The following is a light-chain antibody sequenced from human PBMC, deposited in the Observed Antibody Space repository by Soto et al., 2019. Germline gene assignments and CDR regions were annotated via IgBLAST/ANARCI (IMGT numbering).Light chain of an antibody. V-gene: IGKV3-15*01. Sequence: EIMMTQSPATLSVSPGEGATLSCRASQSVSSNLAWYQHKPGQAPRLLIYGASTRATGIPARFSGSGSGTEFTLTISSLQSEDFAVYYCQQYTNWPRTFGQGTKVEIK. CDR3: QQYTNWPRT. J-gene: IGKJ1*01. CDR1: QSVSSN. CDR2: GAS.